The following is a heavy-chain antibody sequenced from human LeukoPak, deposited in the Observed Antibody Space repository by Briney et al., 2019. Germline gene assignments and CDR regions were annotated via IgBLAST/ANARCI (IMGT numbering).Heavy chain of an antibody. Sequence: GGSLRLSCAASGFTFNSYGMHWVRQAPGKGLAWVAVISYDGSKKYYADSVKGRFTISRDNSKSTLYLQMNSLRPEDTAVYYCAKARWFGEWGNDFDYWGQGTLVTVPS. V-gene: IGHV3-30*18. J-gene: IGHJ4*02. CDR2: ISYDGSKK. CDR1: GFTFNSYG. D-gene: IGHD3-10*01. CDR3: AKARWFGEWGNDFDY.